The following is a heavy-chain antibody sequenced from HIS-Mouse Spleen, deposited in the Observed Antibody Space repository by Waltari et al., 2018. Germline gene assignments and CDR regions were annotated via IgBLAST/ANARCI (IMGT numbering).Heavy chain of an antibody. V-gene: IGHV4-39*07. Sequence: QLQLQESGPGLVKPSETLSLTCTVSGGSISSSSYYWGWLRQPPGKGLEWIGSIYYSGSTYYNPSLKSRVTISVDTSKNQFSLKLSSVTAADTAVYYCARDFRICGGDCYPYYFDYWGQGTLVTVSS. D-gene: IGHD2-21*02. J-gene: IGHJ4*02. CDR1: GGSISSSSYY. CDR3: ARDFRICGGDCYPYYFDY. CDR2: IYYSGST.